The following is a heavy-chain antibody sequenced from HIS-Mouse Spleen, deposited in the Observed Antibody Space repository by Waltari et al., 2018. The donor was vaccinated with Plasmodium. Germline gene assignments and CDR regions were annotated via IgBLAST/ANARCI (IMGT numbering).Heavy chain of an antibody. CDR3: ARHSPYYDFWSGYYRGYFDY. Sequence: EVQLVQSGAEVKKPGESLKISCKGSGYSFTSYWIGWVRQMPGKGLEWMGIIYPGDSDTRYSPSVQGQVTISADKSISTAYLQWSSLKASDTAMYYCARHSPYYDFWSGYYRGYFDYWGQGTLVTVSS. J-gene: IGHJ4*02. CDR2: IYPGDSDT. V-gene: IGHV5-51*01. D-gene: IGHD3-3*01. CDR1: GYSFTSYW.